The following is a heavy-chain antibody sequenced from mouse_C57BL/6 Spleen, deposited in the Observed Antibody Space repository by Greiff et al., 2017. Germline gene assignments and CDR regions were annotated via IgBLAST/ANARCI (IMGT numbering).Heavy chain of an antibody. D-gene: IGHD1-1*01. CDR1: GYSITSGYY. CDR2: ISDDGSN. CDR3: ARGGYGSSLSARDY. J-gene: IGHJ4*01. Sequence: EVKLQESGPGLVKPSQSLSLTCSVTGYSITSGYYWYWLRQFPGNKLDWMGFISDDGSNTYNPSLTNRISLTRDTSKNQVFLKWNSVTTEDTATYDCARGGYGSSLSARDYWGQGTTVTVSS. V-gene: IGHV3-6*01.